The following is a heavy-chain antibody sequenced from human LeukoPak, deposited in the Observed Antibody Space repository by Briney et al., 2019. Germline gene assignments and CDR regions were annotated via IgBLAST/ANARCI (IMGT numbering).Heavy chain of an antibody. CDR1: GGSISSYY. Sequence: PSETLSLTCTVSGGSISSYYWSWIRQPPGKGLEWLGYIYYSGSTNYNPSLKSRVTISVDTSKNQFSLKLSSVTAADTAVYYCARGRYDFWSGYPYYYYYMDVWGKGTTVTVSS. D-gene: IGHD3-3*01. CDR2: IYYSGST. J-gene: IGHJ6*03. V-gene: IGHV4-59*01. CDR3: ARGRYDFWSGYPYYYYYMDV.